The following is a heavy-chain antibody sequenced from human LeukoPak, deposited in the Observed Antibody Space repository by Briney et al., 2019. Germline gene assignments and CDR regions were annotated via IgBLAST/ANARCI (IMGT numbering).Heavy chain of an antibody. D-gene: IGHD5-12*01. J-gene: IGHJ5*02. CDR1: GFTFSSYA. CDR3: AREVLRVWFDP. Sequence: GGSLRLSCAASGFTFSSYAMHCVSQAPGKGLEWVAVISYDGSNNYYADSVKGRFTSSRDNSKNTLYLQMNSLRAEDTAVYYCAREVLRVWFDPWGQGTLVTVSS. CDR2: ISYDGSNN. V-gene: IGHV3-30-3*01.